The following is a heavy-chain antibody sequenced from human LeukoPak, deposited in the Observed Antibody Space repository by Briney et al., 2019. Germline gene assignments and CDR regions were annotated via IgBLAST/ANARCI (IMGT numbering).Heavy chain of an antibody. J-gene: IGHJ3*02. Sequence: GSSVKVSCKASGGTFSSYAISWVRQAPGQGLEWMGRIVPIFGTANYAQKFQGRVTISTDESTSTAYMELSSLRSEDTAVYYCARDKVGAAIVFDIWGQGTMVTVSP. V-gene: IGHV1-69*05. CDR1: GGTFSSYA. CDR3: ARDKVGAAIVFDI. D-gene: IGHD2-15*01. CDR2: IVPIFGTA.